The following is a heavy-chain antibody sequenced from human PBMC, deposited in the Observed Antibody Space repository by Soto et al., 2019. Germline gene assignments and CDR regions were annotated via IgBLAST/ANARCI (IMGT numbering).Heavy chain of an antibody. D-gene: IGHD4-17*01. CDR2: INSDGTTI. J-gene: IGHJ4*02. Sequence: SLRLSCAASGFTFSSSWMHWVRQAPGKGLVWVSRINSDGTTITYADSVKGRFTISRDNAKNTLYLQMNSLRAEDTAVYYCARGTQTTVTTRLFDCWGQGTLVTVSS. CDR3: ARGTQTTVTTRLFDC. V-gene: IGHV3-74*01. CDR1: GFTFSSSW.